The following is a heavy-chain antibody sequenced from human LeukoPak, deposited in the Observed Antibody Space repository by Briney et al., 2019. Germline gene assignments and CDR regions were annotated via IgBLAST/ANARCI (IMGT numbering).Heavy chain of an antibody. D-gene: IGHD3-3*02. CDR1: GYTFTRYA. CDR2: ISPNTGDT. Sequence: ASVKVSCKASGYTFTRYAINWLRQAPGQGLEWMGWISPNTGDTVSAQKLQDRVTMTTDTSTSTAFMELRSLRFDDTAVYFCARAPSGTAFGPGDYWGQGTLVTVSS. CDR3: ARAPSGTAFGPGDY. J-gene: IGHJ4*02. V-gene: IGHV1-18*01.